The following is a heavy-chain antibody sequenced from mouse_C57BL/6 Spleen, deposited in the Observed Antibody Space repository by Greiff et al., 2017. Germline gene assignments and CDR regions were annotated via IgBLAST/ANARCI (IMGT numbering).Heavy chain of an antibody. CDR1: GYTFTSYW. J-gene: IGHJ4*01. V-gene: IGHV1-7*01. D-gene: IGHD6-1*01. CDR2: INPSSGYT. Sequence: VQLQQSGAELAKPGASVKLSCKASGYTFTSYWLHWVKQRPGQGLDWIGYINPSSGYTKYNQKFKDKATLTADKSSSTAYMQLSSLTYEDSAVYYCAREGNLLSYAMDYWGQGTSGTGSS. CDR3: AREGNLLSYAMDY.